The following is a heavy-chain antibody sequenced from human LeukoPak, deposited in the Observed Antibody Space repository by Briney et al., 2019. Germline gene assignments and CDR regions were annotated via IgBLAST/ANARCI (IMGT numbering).Heavy chain of an antibody. CDR2: IWYDGTKK. CDR1: GFTFSNYG. CDR3: AKYYYDGSGDL. V-gene: IGHV3-33*03. J-gene: IGHJ5*02. Sequence: PGTSLRLSCAGSGFTFSNYGMHWVRQAPGRGLEWVAIIWYDGTKKYYADSVEGRFTIYRDDSQNTVFLQMNSLRVEDTAFYYCAKYYYDGSGDLWGQGTLVTVAP. D-gene: IGHD3-22*01.